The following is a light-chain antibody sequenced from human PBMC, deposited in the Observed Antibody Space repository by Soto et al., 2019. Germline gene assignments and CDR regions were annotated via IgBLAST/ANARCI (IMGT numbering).Light chain of an antibody. J-gene: IGLJ1*01. CDR3: CSYAGSSTWV. V-gene: IGLV2-23*01. CDR2: EAS. Sequence: QSVLTQPASVSGSPGQSITISCTGTSSDVGSYNLVSWYQQHPGKVPKIMIYEASTRPSGAPNRFSGSKSGNTASLTISGLQAEDEADYYCCSYAGSSTWVFGTGTKLTVL. CDR1: SSDVGSYNL.